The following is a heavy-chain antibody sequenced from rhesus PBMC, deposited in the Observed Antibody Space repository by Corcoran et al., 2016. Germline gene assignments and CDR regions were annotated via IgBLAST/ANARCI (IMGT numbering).Heavy chain of an antibody. Sequence: EVQLVESGGGLVQPGGSLRLSCAASGFTFSSYGMSWVRQAPGKGVEWVSYVNKDGGRKNYADSVKGRFTISRDNSKKTLSLQMNSLRAEEKAVYYCAKDWVDCSGIYCYAEYFEFWGQGALVTVSS. CDR3: AKDWVDCSGIYCYAEYFEF. J-gene: IGHJ1*01. D-gene: IGHD2-27*01. CDR1: GFTFSSYG. CDR2: YVNKDGGRK. V-gene: IGHV3S5*01.